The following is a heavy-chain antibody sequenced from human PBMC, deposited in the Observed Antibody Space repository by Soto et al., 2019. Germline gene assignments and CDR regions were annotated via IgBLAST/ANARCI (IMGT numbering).Heavy chain of an antibody. D-gene: IGHD6-13*01. CDR1: GGTFSSYT. CDR2: IIPILGIA. V-gene: IGHV1-69*02. CDR3: ARGGIAAAYWYFDL. Sequence: SVKVSCKASGGTFSSYTISWVRQAPGQGLEWMGRIIPILGIANYAQKFQGRVTITADKSTSTAYMELSSLRSEDTAVYYCARGGIAAAYWYFDLWGRGTLVTVSS. J-gene: IGHJ2*01.